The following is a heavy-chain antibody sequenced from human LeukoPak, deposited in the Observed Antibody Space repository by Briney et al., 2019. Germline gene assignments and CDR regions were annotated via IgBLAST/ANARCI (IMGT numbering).Heavy chain of an antibody. D-gene: IGHD5-18*01. CDR3: ARGSDGYRFDP. J-gene: IGHJ5*02. Sequence: SETLSLTCTVSGGSMTNYHWTWIRQSPGRAPEYIGYIYNIETTNYNPPLKSRVTVSVDTSKKQFSLRLKSVTTADTAVYYCARGSDGYRFDPWGQGILVTVSS. CDR2: IYNIETT. V-gene: IGHV4-59*01. CDR1: GGSMTNYH.